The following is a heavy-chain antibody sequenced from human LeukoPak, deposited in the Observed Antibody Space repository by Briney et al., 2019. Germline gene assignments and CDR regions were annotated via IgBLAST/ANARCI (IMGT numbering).Heavy chain of an antibody. J-gene: IGHJ6*03. CDR1: GYSFTSYW. CDR2: ISAYNGNT. CDR3: ARALVVVPAADPYYYYMDV. V-gene: IGHV1-18*04. Sequence: GESLKISCKGSGYSFTSYWISWVRQAPGQGLEWMGWISAYNGNTNYAQKLQGRVTMTTDTSTSTAYMELRSLRSDDTAVYYCARALVVVPAADPYYYYMDVWGKGTTVTISS. D-gene: IGHD2-2*01.